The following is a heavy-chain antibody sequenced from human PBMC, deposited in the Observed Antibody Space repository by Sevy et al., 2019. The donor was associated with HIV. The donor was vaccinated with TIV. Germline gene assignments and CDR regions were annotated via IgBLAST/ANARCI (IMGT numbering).Heavy chain of an antibody. CDR2: IKSKIDGETT. J-gene: IGHJ4*02. CDR3: ATAPGYYDSAPFDY. CDR1: GFTFSNAW. V-gene: IGHV3-15*01. Sequence: GGSLRLSCAVSGFTFSNAWMNWVRPAPGTGLQWVGLIKSKIDGETTDYVAPVKGRFTISRDDSTNTLYLQMNSLKTEDTGVYYCATAPGYYDSAPFDYWGPRTLVTVSS. D-gene: IGHD3-22*01.